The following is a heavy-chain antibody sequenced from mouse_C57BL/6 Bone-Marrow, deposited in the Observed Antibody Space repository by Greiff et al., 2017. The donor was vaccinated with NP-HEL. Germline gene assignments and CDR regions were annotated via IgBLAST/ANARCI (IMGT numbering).Heavy chain of an antibody. V-gene: IGHV1-50*01. CDR3: AISTVEAMDY. CDR2: IDPSDSYT. J-gene: IGHJ4*01. CDR1: GYTFTSYW. Sequence: QVQLQQPGAELVKPGASVKLSCKASGYTFTSYWMQWVKQRPGQGLEWIGEIDPSDSYTNYNQKFKGKATLTVDTSSSTAYMQLSSLTSEDSAVYYCAISTVEAMDYWGQGTSVTVSS. D-gene: IGHD1-1*01.